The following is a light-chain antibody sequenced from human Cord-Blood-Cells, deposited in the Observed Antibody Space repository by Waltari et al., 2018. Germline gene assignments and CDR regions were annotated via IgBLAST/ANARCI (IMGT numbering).Light chain of an antibody. Sequence: QSVLTQPPSASGTPGQRVTISCSGSSSNIGSNYVYWYQQLPGTAPKLLIYRNNQRRSGGPDRFSGCKSGTSASLAISGLRSEDEADYYCAAWDDSLSGRVFGGGTKLTVL. CDR2: RNN. V-gene: IGLV1-47*01. CDR3: AAWDDSLSGRV. J-gene: IGLJ3*02. CDR1: SSNIGSNY.